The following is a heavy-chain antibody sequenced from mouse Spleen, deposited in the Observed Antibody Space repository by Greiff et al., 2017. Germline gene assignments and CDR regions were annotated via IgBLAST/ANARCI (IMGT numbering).Heavy chain of an antibody. V-gene: IGHV1-19*01. J-gene: IGHJ4*01. D-gene: IGHD2-10*02. Sequence: EVQLQQSGPVLVKPGASVKMSCKASGYTFTDYYMNWVKQSHGKSLEWIGVINPYNGGTSYNQKFKGKATLTVDKSSSTAYMELNSLTSEDSAVYYCARTGYDPYAMDYWGQGTSVTVSS. CDR2: INPYNGGT. CDR1: GYTFTDYY. CDR3: ARTGYDPYAMDY.